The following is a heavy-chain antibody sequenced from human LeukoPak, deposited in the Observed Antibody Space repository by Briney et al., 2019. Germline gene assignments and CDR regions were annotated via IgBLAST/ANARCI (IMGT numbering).Heavy chain of an antibody. CDR3: ARGWYSSGWFDY. CDR1: GFTVSSNY. V-gene: IGHV3-66*01. J-gene: IGHJ4*02. D-gene: IGHD6-19*01. CDR2: IYSGGST. Sequence: RSGGSLRLSRAASGFTVSSNYMSWVRQAPGKGLEWVSVIYSGGSTYYADSVKGRFTISRDNSKNTLYLQMNSLRAEDTAVYYCARGWYSSGWFDYWGQGTLVTVSS.